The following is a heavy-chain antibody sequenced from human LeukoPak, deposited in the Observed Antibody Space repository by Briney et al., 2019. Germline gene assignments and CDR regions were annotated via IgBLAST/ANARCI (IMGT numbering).Heavy chain of an antibody. Sequence: PGGSLRLSCAASGFTFDDYGMSWVRQAPGKGLEWVSGINWNGGSTGYADSVKGRFTISRDNAKSSLYLQMNSLRAEDTALYYCARVEMATVSHYYYYMDVWGKGTTVTVSS. CDR2: INWNGGST. CDR3: ARVEMATVSHYYYYMDV. CDR1: GFTFDDYG. D-gene: IGHD5-24*01. J-gene: IGHJ6*03. V-gene: IGHV3-20*04.